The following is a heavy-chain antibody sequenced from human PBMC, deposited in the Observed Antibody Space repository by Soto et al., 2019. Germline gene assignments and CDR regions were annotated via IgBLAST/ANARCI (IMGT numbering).Heavy chain of an antibody. CDR1: GFSLSNARMG. V-gene: IGHV2-26*01. Sequence: QVTLKESGPVLVKPTETLTLTCTVSGFSLSNARMGVSWIRQPPGKALEWLAHIFSNDAKSYSTSLNSRLTISRDTSKSQVVLPMTHTDQVDTAIYCCARSTPPRVGYRYGNHFDLWGRGTLVTVSS. D-gene: IGHD5-18*01. CDR3: ARSTPPRVGYRYGNHFDL. J-gene: IGHJ2*01. CDR2: IFSNDAK.